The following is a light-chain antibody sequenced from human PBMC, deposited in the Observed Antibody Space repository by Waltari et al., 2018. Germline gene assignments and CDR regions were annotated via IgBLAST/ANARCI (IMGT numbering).Light chain of an antibody. CDR3: QQYEAFPVT. J-gene: IGKJ1*01. Sequence: IQMTQSPSTLSASVGDRVTITCRASQSVNSWLAWYQQKPGKAPKLLISKASALQNGVAPRFSGGGSGTEFTLTISNLQPDDSSTYYCQQYEAFPVTFGHGTKVEIK. CDR2: KAS. V-gene: IGKV1-5*03. CDR1: QSVNSW.